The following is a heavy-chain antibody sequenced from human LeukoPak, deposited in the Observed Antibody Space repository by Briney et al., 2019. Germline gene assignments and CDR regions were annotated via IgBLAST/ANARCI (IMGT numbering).Heavy chain of an antibody. D-gene: IGHD1-26*01. Sequence: SETLSLTCTVSNGSISSYHWSWVRQPPGKELEWIGYILTSGTTNYNPSLKSRLTISVDTSKSQFTLKLSSVTAADTAVYYCARLRVSGSYLYYFDYWGQGTLVTVSS. CDR3: ARLRVSGSYLYYFDY. V-gene: IGHV4-4*09. CDR1: NGSISSYH. CDR2: ILTSGTT. J-gene: IGHJ4*02.